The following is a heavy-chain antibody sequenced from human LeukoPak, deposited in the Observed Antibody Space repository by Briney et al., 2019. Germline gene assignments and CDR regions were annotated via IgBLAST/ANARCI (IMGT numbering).Heavy chain of an antibody. V-gene: IGHV4-39*07. CDR3: ARTTRDGYNSHFDY. J-gene: IGHJ4*02. CDR1: GVSISSTTYY. CDR2: IFRSGTA. D-gene: IGHD5-24*01. Sequence: PAETLSLTCTVSGVSISSTTYYWGWIRQPPGKGLEFIGIIFRSGTAYYNPSLRSRVAISVDTSKNQFSLKLSSVTAADTAVYYCARTTRDGYNSHFDYWGQGTLVTVSS.